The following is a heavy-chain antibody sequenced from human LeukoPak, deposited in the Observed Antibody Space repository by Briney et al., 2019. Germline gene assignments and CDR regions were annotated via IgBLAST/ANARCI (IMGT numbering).Heavy chain of an antibody. CDR1: GFTFSSRDW. J-gene: IGHJ6*03. V-gene: IGHV3-7*03. CDR2: IKQDGSEK. CDR3: ARDRSEYSYGYSYYYMDV. Sequence: GGSLRLSCVASGFTFSSRDWMTWVRQAPGKGLEWVANIKQDGSEKNYVDSVKGRFTISRDNAKNSLYLQMSSLRAEDTALYYCARDRSEYSYGYSYYYMDVWGKGTTVTVSS. D-gene: IGHD5-18*01.